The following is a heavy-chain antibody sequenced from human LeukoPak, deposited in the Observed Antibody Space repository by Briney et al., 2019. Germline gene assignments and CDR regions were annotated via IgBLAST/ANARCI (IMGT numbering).Heavy chain of an antibody. J-gene: IGHJ5*02. Sequence: ASVKVSCKASGYRFTNYAMNWVRQAPGQGLEWMGWINPNSGGTNYAQKFQGRVTMTRDTSISTAYMELSRLRSDDTAVYYCAREGNVVPAATSWGQGTLVTVSS. CDR1: GYRFTNYA. D-gene: IGHD2-2*01. V-gene: IGHV1-2*02. CDR2: INPNSGGT. CDR3: AREGNVVPAATS.